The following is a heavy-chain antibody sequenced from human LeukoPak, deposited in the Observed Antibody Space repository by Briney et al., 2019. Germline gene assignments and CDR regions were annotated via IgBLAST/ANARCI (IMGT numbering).Heavy chain of an antibody. CDR1: GFKFDDYG. CDR2: INWNGDST. Sequence: PGGSLRLSCRGSGFKFDDYGVTWVRQAPGKGLEWVSDINWNGDSTGYAHSVRGRFTISRGNSKNSVYLQMNSLRVEDTAFYYCARDELLNRNWFDPWGQGTLVTVSS. V-gene: IGHV3-20*04. D-gene: IGHD3-10*01. CDR3: ARDELLNRNWFDP. J-gene: IGHJ5*02.